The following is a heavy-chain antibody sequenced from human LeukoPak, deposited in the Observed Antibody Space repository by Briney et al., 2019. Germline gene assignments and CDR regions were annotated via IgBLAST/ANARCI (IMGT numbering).Heavy chain of an antibody. CDR3: AKDQDGYSDRDFDWLLFGERYNPPDY. V-gene: IGHV3-48*01. Sequence: TGGSLRLSCAASGFTFSSYGMHWVRQAPGKGLEWVSYISSSSTIYYADSVKGRFTISRDNAKNSLYLQMNSLRAEDTAVYYCAKDQDGYSDRDFDWLLFGERYNPPDYWGQGTLVTVSS. J-gene: IGHJ4*02. CDR1: GFTFSSYG. D-gene: IGHD3-9*01. CDR2: ISSSSTI.